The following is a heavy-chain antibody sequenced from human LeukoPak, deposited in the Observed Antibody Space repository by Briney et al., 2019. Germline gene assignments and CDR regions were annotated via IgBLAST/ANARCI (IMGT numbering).Heavy chain of an antibody. CDR3: ARGALIDYGDWGVDY. D-gene: IGHD4-17*01. J-gene: IGHJ4*02. CDR2: INHSEST. CDR1: GGSFSGYY. V-gene: IGHV4-34*01. Sequence: SETLSLTCAVYGGSFSGYYWSWIRQPPAKGLEWIGEINHSESTNYNPSLKSRVTISVDTSKNQFSLKLSSVTAADTAVYYCARGALIDYGDWGVDYWGQGTLVTVSS.